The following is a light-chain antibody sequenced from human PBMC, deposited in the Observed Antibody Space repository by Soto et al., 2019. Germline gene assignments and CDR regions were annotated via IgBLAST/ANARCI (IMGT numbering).Light chain of an antibody. Sequence: EIVLTQSPATLSLSPGDRATLSCRASQSVGTYLAWYQQRPGHPPRLLIYATSNRATGIPARFSGSGSGTDFTLTINSLEPEDFAVYFCQQRSHWPTFGPGTKVDI. CDR1: QSVGTY. V-gene: IGKV3-11*01. CDR2: ATS. CDR3: QQRSHWPT. J-gene: IGKJ3*01.